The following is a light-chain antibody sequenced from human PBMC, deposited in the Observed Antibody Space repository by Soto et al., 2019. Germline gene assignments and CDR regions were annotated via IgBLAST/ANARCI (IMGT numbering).Light chain of an antibody. V-gene: IGLV4-60*03. CDR2: LEGSGSY. Sequence: QSVLTQSSSASASLGSSVKLTCTLGSGHSSHIIAWHQQQPGKAPRYLMKLEGSGSYNKGSGVPDRFSGSSSGADRYLAISHLQAEDEADYYCETWDSNTRVFGGGTKLTVL. CDR3: ETWDSNTRV. J-gene: IGLJ2*01. CDR1: SGHSSHI.